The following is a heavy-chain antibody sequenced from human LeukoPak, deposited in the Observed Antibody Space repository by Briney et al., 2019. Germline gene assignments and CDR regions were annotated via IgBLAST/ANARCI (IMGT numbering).Heavy chain of an antibody. V-gene: IGHV3-7*01. CDR1: GFIFSSYW. J-gene: IGHJ3*02. D-gene: IGHD1-26*01. Sequence: GGSLRLSCAASGFIFSSYWMNWVRQAPGKGLEWVANIKYDGSAKQYVDSVKGRFTISRDNAKNLLYLQMNSLRVEDTAVYYCAGESWGPGVGERLASGFDIWGQGTMVTVSS. CDR2: IKYDGSAK. CDR3: AGESWGPGVGERLASGFDI.